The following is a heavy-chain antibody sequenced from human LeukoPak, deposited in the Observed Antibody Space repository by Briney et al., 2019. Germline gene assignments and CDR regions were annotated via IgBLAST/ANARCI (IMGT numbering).Heavy chain of an antibody. CDR1: GFTFSSYA. V-gene: IGHV3-7*01. Sequence: GGSLRLSCAASGFTFSSYAMSWVRQAPGKGLEWVANIKQDGSEKYYVDSVKGRFTISRDNAKNSLYLQMNSLRAEDTAVYYCARRFIERSGSFDYWGQGTLVTVSS. D-gene: IGHD1-26*01. CDR2: IKQDGSEK. CDR3: ARRFIERSGSFDY. J-gene: IGHJ4*02.